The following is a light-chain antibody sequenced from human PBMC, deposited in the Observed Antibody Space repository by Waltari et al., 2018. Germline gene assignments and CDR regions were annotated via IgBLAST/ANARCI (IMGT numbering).Light chain of an antibody. CDR1: SSDVGGYNY. CDR3: SSYTSSSTLVV. V-gene: IGLV2-14*03. Sequence: QSALTQPASVSGSPGQSITISCTGTSSDVGGYNYVSWYQQPPGKAPKLMIYDVSNRASGVSNRVSGSKSGDTASLTISGLQAEDEADYYCSSYTSSSTLVVFGGGTKLTVL. J-gene: IGLJ2*01. CDR2: DVS.